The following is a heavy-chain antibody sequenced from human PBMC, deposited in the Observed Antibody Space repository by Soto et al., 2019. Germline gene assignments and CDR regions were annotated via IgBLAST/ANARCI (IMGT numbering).Heavy chain of an antibody. D-gene: IGHD3-22*01. Sequence: GESLKISCAASGFTFSSYSMNWVRQAPGKGLEWVSSISSSSSYIYCADSVKGRFTISRDNAKNSLYLQMNSLRAEDTAVYYCARGVGRKYYYDSSGYYPFDYWGQGTLVTVSS. CDR2: ISSSSSYI. V-gene: IGHV3-21*01. CDR3: ARGVGRKYYYDSSGYYPFDY. J-gene: IGHJ4*02. CDR1: GFTFSSYS.